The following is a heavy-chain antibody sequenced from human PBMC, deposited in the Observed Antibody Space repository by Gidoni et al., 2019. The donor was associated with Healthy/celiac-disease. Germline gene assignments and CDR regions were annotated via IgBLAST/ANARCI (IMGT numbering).Heavy chain of an antibody. CDR1: GFTFSSYG. CDR3: ARGAMRDSSGYYGLDY. CDR2: IWYDGSNK. D-gene: IGHD3-22*01. V-gene: IGHV3-33*01. Sequence: QVQLVESGGGVVQPGRSLRLSCSASGFTFSSYGMHWVRQAPGKGLEWVAVIWYDGSNKYYADSVKGRFTISRDNSKNTLYLQMNSLRAEDTAVYYCARGAMRDSSGYYGLDYWGQGTLVTVSS. J-gene: IGHJ4*02.